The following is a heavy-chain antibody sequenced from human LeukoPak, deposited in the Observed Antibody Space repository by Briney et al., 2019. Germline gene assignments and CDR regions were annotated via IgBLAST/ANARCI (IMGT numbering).Heavy chain of an antibody. Sequence: SGESLQISCKGSGYSFTSYWIGWVRQMHGKGLEWMGIIYPGDSDTRYSPSFQGQVTISADKSISTAYLQWSSLKASDTAMYYCARPAAGPYNWFDPWGQGTLVTVSS. CDR3: ARPAAGPYNWFDP. CDR2: IYPGDSDT. V-gene: IGHV5-51*01. D-gene: IGHD6-13*01. J-gene: IGHJ5*02. CDR1: GYSFTSYW.